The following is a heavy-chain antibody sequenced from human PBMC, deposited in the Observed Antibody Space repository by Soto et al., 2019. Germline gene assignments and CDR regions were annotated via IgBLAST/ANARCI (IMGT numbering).Heavy chain of an antibody. CDR3: AILEREGKIYYYYYGMDV. CDR1: GYTFTSYG. CDR2: ISAYNGNT. J-gene: IGHJ6*02. Sequence: ASVKVSCKASGYTFTSYGISWVRQAPGQGLEWMGWISAYNGNTNYAQKLQGRLTMTTDTSTSTAYMELRSLRSDDTAVYYCAILEREGKIYYYYYGMDVWGQGTTVTVSS. V-gene: IGHV1-18*01.